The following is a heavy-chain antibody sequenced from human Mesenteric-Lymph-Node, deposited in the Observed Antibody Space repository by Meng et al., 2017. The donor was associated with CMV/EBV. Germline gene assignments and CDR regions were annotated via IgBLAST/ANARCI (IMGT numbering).Heavy chain of an antibody. J-gene: IGHJ3*02. D-gene: IGHD3-3*01. CDR2: INHSGIT. Sequence: SQTLSPTCIVYGGSFSGYYWNWIRQPPGNGLEWVGEINHSGITNYNPSLKSRVTISVDTSKNQFSLKLSSVTAADTAMYYCARYYDFWVGNAFDIWGQGTMVTVSS. CDR3: ARYYDFWVGNAFDI. V-gene: IGHV4-34*01. CDR1: GGSFSGYY.